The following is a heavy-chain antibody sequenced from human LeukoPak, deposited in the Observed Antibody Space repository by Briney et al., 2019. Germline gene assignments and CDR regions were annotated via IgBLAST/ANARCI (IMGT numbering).Heavy chain of an antibody. CDR1: GGSISSSSYY. CDR2: IYYSGST. D-gene: IGHD3-10*01. J-gene: IGHJ4*02. CDR3: ARTLWFGDSYYFDY. V-gene: IGHV4-39*01. Sequence: SETLSLTCTVSGGSISSSSYYWGWIRQPPGKGLEWIGSIYYSGSTYYNPSLKSRVTISVDTSKNQFSLKLSSVTAADTAVYYCARTLWFGDSYYFDYWGQGTLVTVSS.